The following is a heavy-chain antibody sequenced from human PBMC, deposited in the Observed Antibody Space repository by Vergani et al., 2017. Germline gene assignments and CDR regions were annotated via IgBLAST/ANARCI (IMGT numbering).Heavy chain of an antibody. CDR1: GYTFTSYD. CDR3: ARGMQWLDRDYFDY. D-gene: IGHD6-19*01. CDR2: MNPNSGNT. Sequence: QLVQSGPEVKKPGTSVKVSCKASGYTFTSYDINWVRQATGQGLEWMGWMNPNSGNTGYAQKFQGRVTMTRNTSISTAYMELSSLRSEDTAVYYCARGMQWLDRDYFDYWGQGTLVTVSS. J-gene: IGHJ4*02. V-gene: IGHV1-8*01.